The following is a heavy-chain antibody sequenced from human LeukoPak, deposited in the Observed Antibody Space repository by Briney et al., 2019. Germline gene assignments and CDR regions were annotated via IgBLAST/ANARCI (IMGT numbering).Heavy chain of an antibody. CDR2: IIAVSGTT. CDR3: ARALVKGIAAAAYVYYFDY. J-gene: IGHJ4*02. V-gene: IGHV1-69*15. CDR1: GGTLGNHA. Sequence: SVKVSCKPSGGTLGNHAVSWVRPAPGERLEWVGRIIAVSGTTNYAQKFQGRVTITADESTSTAYMELSSLRSDDTAVYYCARALVKGIAAAAYVYYFDYWGQGTLVTVSS. D-gene: IGHD6-13*01.